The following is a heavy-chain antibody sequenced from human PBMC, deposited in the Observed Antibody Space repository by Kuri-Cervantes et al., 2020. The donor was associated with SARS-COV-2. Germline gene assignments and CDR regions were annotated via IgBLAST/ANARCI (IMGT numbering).Heavy chain of an antibody. CDR3: ARDSYSGSYTRRIDY. J-gene: IGHJ4*02. D-gene: IGHD1-26*01. Sequence: GESLKISCAASGFTFSDYYMSWIRQAPGKGLEWVSYISSSGSTIYYADSVKGRFTISRDNAKNSLYLQMNSLRAEDTAVYYCARDSYSGSYTRRIDYWGQGTLVTVFS. V-gene: IGHV3-11*04. CDR2: ISSSGSTI. CDR1: GFTFSDYY.